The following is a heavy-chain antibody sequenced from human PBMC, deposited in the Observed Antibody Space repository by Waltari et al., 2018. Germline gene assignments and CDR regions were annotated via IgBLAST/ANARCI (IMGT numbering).Heavy chain of an antibody. D-gene: IGHD6-13*01. CDR2: ISLDGFNN. V-gene: IGHV3-30*18. CDR3: AKDAAAAPAYYYYMDV. Sequence: QVQLVESGGGVVQPGRSLRLSCAASGFIFSNSAMHWVRQAPGKGLGWVAVISLDGFNNHYADSVKGRFTNSRDNSKNTLFLQTNSLRDEDTATYYCAKDAAAAPAYYYYMDVWGKGTTVTISS. CDR1: GFIFSNSA. J-gene: IGHJ6*03.